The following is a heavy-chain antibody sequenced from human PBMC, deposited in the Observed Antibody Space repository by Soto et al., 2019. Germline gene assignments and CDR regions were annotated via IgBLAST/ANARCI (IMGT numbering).Heavy chain of an antibody. CDR2: INPDNGNT. CDR1: GPTYTGYP. CDR3: ARGIATGQLDP. V-gene: IGHV1-3*01. D-gene: IGHD2-15*01. Sequence: ASVTVSFQASGPTYTGYPVSWVRQAPGQRLEWMGWINPDNGNTKSSQKFQDRVIITRDTSASTAYMDLSSLRSEDTAVYYCARGIATGQLDPWGQGTLVTVSS. J-gene: IGHJ5*02.